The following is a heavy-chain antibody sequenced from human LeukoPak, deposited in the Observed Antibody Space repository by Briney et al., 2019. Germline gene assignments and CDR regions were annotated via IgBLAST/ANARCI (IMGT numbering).Heavy chain of an antibody. CDR1: GFIFSNYW. CDR2: IYYSGST. Sequence: PGGSLRLSCEASGFIFSNYWMSWVRQAPGKGLEWIGYIYYSGSTNYNPSLKSRVTISVDTSKNQFSLKLSSVTAADTAVYYCARLMVPASYYYYYMDVWGKGTTVTVSS. J-gene: IGHJ6*03. CDR3: ARLMVPASYYYYYMDV. V-gene: IGHV4-59*01. D-gene: IGHD2-8*01.